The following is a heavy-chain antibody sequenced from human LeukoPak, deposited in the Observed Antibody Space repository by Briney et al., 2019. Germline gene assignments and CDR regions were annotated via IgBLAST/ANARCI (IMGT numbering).Heavy chain of an antibody. V-gene: IGHV3-7*01. Sequence: HTGGSLRLSCAASGFTFSSYWMSWVRQAPGKGLEWVANIKQDGSEKYYVDSVKGRFTISRDNAKNSLYLQMNSLRAEDTAVYYCARTNYSSSSGVYTYWGQGTLVTVSS. CDR1: GFTFSSYW. CDR3: ARTNYSSSSGVYTY. D-gene: IGHD6-6*01. J-gene: IGHJ4*02. CDR2: IKQDGSEK.